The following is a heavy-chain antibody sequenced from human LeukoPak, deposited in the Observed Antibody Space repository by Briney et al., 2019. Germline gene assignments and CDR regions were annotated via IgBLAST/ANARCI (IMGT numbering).Heavy chain of an antibody. D-gene: IGHD3-22*01. V-gene: IGHV4-61*02. J-gene: IGHJ6*03. CDR1: GGSISSGSYY. CDR3: AREWSPFPYYDSMPPPGYYYMDV. Sequence: SQTLFLTCTVSGGSISSGSYYWSWIRQPAGKGLEWIGRIYTSGSTNYNPSLKSRVTISVDTSKNQFSLKLSSVTAADTAVYYCAREWSPFPYYDSMPPPGYYYMDVWGKGTTVTVSS. CDR2: IYTSGST.